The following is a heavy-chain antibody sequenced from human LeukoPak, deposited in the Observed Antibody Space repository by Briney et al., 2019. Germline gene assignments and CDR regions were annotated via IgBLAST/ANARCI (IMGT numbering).Heavy chain of an antibody. CDR2: IYYSGST. Sequence: SETLSLTCTVSGGSISSSSYYWGWIRQPPGKGLEWIGSIYYSGSTYYNPSLKSRVTISVDTSKNQFSLKLSSVTAADTAVYYCARQQQLLPYYYGMDVWGQGTTVTVSS. D-gene: IGHD6-13*01. J-gene: IGHJ6*02. CDR3: ARQQQLLPYYYGMDV. V-gene: IGHV4-39*07. CDR1: GGSISSSSYY.